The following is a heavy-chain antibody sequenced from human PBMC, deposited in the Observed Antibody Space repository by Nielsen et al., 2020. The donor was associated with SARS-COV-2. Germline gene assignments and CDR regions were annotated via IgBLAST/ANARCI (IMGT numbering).Heavy chain of an antibody. Sequence: SETLSLTCTVSGGSISSGGYYWSWIRQHPGKGLEWIGYIYYSGNTYYNPSLKGRVTVSVDTSKNQFSLRLTSVTAADTALYYCAKYNSATYSSPWLWGQGTLVTVSS. D-gene: IGHD6-19*01. CDR1: GGSISSGGYY. CDR2: IYYSGNT. CDR3: AKYNSATYSSPWL. J-gene: IGHJ4*02. V-gene: IGHV4-31*03.